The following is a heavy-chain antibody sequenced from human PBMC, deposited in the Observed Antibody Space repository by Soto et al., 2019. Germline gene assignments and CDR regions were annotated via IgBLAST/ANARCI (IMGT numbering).Heavy chain of an antibody. Sequence: PGGSLRLSCAASGFTFSSYGMHWVRQAPGKGLEWVAVISYDGSNKYYADSVKGRFTISRDNSKNTLYLQMNSLRAEDTAVYYCAKDDLLWFGEQNIGFDYWGQGTLVTVSS. CDR3: AKDDLLWFGEQNIGFDY. V-gene: IGHV3-30*18. CDR1: GFTFSSYG. D-gene: IGHD3-10*01. CDR2: ISYDGSNK. J-gene: IGHJ4*02.